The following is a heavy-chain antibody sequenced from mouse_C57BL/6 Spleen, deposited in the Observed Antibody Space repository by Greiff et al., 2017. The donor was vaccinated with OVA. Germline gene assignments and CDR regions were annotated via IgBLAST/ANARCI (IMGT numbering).Heavy chain of an antibody. D-gene: IGHD4-1*01. CDR3: ARSWDADYFDD. Sequence: EVKVVESGGGLVKPGGSLKLSCAASGFTFSSYAMSWVRQTPEKRLEWVATISDGGSYTYYPDNVKGRFTISRDNAKNNLYLQMSHLKSEDTAMYYCARSWDADYFDDWGQGTTLTVSS. J-gene: IGHJ2*01. CDR1: GFTFSSYA. V-gene: IGHV5-4*03. CDR2: ISDGGSYT.